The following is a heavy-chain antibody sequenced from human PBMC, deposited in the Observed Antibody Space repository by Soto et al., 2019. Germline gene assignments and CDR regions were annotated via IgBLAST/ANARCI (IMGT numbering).Heavy chain of an antibody. V-gene: IGHV1-58*01. CDR2: IVVGSGNT. CDR3: AALNAYYYDSSGYFDAFDI. D-gene: IGHD3-22*01. CDR1: GFTFTSSA. Sequence: ASVKVSCKASGFTFTSSAVQWVRQARGQRLEWIGWIVVGSGNTNYAQKFQERVTITRDMSTSTAYMELSSLRSEDTAVYYCAALNAYYYDSSGYFDAFDIWGQGTMVTVSS. J-gene: IGHJ3*02.